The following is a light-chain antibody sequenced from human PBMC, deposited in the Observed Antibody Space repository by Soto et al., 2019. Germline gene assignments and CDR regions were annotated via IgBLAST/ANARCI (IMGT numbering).Light chain of an antibody. J-gene: IGKJ1*01. Sequence: IQITQYPSTLSGSVGDRVTITCRGSQTISSWLAWYQQKPGKAPKLLIYKASTLKSGVPSRFSGSGSGTEFTLTISSLQPDDSATYYCQHHDSYSPSWPFGQGTKVDIK. CDR1: QTISSW. V-gene: IGKV1-5*03. CDR2: KAS. CDR3: QHHDSYSPSWP.